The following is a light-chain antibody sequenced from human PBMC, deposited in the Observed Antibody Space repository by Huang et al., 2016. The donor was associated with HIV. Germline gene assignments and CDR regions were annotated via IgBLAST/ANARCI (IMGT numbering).Light chain of an antibody. CDR3: QQYHNWPYT. V-gene: IGKV3-15*01. Sequence: EIIMTQSPATLSLSPGEGASLSCRANQSVATNLAWYLHRPGQSPRIRIFGASTRASVLPGRFSGSGSGTQFTLTVSGLQSEDFAVYYCQQYHNWPYTFGQGTKLEI. J-gene: IGKJ2*01. CDR1: QSVATN. CDR2: GAS.